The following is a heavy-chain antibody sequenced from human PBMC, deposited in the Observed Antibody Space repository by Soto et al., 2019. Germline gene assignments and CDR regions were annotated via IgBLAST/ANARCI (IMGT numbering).Heavy chain of an antibody. CDR3: ARFGEGYYYGMDV. CDR2: IIPLFGTA. Sequence: ASVKVSCKASGGTFSSYAISWVRQAPGQGLEWMGGIIPLFGTANYAQKFQGRGTITADKSTSTDYMELSSLRSEDTAVYYCARFGEGYYYGMDVWGQGTTVTVSS. V-gene: IGHV1-69*06. CDR1: GGTFSSYA. D-gene: IGHD3-10*01. J-gene: IGHJ6*02.